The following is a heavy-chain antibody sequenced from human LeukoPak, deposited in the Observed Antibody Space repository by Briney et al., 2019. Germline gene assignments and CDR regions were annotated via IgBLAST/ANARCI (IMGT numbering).Heavy chain of an antibody. Sequence: SETLSLTCTVSGGSISSYYWSWIRQPPGKGLEWIGYIYYSGSTNYNPSLKSRVTISVDTSKNQFSLKLSSVTAADTAVYYCARGDSSGWYYFDYWGQGTPVTVSS. J-gene: IGHJ4*02. D-gene: IGHD6-19*01. CDR2: IYYSGST. CDR3: ARGDSSGWYYFDY. V-gene: IGHV4-59*08. CDR1: GGSISSYY.